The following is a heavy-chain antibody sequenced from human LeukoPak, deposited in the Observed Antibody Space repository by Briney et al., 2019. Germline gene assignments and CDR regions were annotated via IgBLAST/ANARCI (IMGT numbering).Heavy chain of an antibody. J-gene: IGHJ3*02. CDR2: IIPIFGTA. V-gene: IGHV1-69*05. Sequence: SVKVSCKASGGTFSSYAISWVRQASGQGLEWMGRIIPIFGTANYAQKFQGRVTITTDESTSTAYMELSSLRSEDTAVYYCALPADGQLWSLHDAFDIWGQGTMVTVSS. CDR1: GGTFSSYA. CDR3: ALPADGQLWSLHDAFDI. D-gene: IGHD5-18*01.